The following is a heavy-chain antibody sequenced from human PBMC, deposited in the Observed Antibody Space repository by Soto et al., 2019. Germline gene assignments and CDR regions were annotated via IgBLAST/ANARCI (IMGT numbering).Heavy chain of an antibody. D-gene: IGHD1-26*01. CDR3: TTSWEWEKLEFDY. J-gene: IGHJ4*02. Sequence: PGGSLRLSCAASGFTFSNACMTWVRQPPGKGLEWVGQIKSEPDGGTIDYATPVKGRFTISRDDSKNTLYLQMNNLNTEDTGVYYCTTSWEWEKLEFDYWGQGTLVTV. V-gene: IGHV3-15*05. CDR2: IKSEPDGGTI. CDR1: GFTFSNAC.